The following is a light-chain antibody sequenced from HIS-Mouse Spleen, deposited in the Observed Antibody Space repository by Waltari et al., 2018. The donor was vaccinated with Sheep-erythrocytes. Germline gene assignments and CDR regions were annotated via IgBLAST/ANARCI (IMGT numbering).Light chain of an antibody. V-gene: IGLV2-11*01. CDR2: EVS. CDR3: CSYAGSYSFVV. J-gene: IGLJ2*01. CDR1: SIDVGGYNY. Sequence: QSALTQPRSVSGSPGQSVTISCTGTSIDVGGYNYVSWYQQHPGKAPKLMIYEVSKRPSGVHDRFSGSKSGNTASLTISGLQAEDEADYYCCSYAGSYSFVVFGGGTKLTVL.